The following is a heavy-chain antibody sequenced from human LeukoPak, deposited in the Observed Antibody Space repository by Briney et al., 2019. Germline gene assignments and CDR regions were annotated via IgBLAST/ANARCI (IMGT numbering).Heavy chain of an antibody. CDR3: ARMSRFSWTPYYFDY. J-gene: IGHJ4*02. Sequence: SQTLSLTCTVSGGSISSGGYYWSWIRQHPEKGLEWIGYIYYSGSTYYNPSLKSRVTISVDTSKNQFSLKLSSVTAADTAVYYCARMSRFSWTPYYFDYWSQGTLVIVSS. CDR1: GGSISSGGYY. CDR2: IYYSGST. V-gene: IGHV4-31*03. D-gene: IGHD3/OR15-3a*01.